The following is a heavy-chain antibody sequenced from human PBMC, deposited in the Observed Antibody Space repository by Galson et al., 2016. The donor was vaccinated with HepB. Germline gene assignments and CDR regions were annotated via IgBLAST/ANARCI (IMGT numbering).Heavy chain of an antibody. Sequence: SLRLSCAASGFTFSNAWMSWVRQAPGKGLEWVGRTISKTAGGTRDFAAPVKDRFTISRDDSKNTLDLQMNSLRAEDTAVYYCARGHVAGNAASDDWGQGTLVTVSS. CDR1: GFTFSNAW. CDR3: ARGHVAGNAASDD. V-gene: IGHV3-15*01. CDR2: TISKTAGGTR. J-gene: IGHJ4*02. D-gene: IGHD6-19*01.